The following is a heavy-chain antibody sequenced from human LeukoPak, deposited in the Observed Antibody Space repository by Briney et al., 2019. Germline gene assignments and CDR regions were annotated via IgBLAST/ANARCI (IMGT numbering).Heavy chain of an antibody. D-gene: IGHD5-24*01. J-gene: IGHJ4*02. CDR2: ISAYNGNT. Sequence: GASVKVSCKASGYTFTSYGISWVRQAPGQGLEWMGWISAYNGNTNYAQKLQGRVTMTRDTSTSTVYMELSSLRSEDTAVYYCAREIGPIQLHLWGSAFDYWGQGTLVTVSS. CDR3: AREIGPIQLHLWGSAFDY. CDR1: GYTFTSYG. V-gene: IGHV1-18*01.